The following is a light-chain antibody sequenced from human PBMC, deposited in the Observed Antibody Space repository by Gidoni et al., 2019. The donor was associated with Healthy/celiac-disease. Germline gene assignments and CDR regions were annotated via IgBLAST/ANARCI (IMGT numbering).Light chain of an antibody. Sequence: DIQLTSSPSSLSASVGDRVTITCRASQGISNSLAWYQQKPGNAPKLLLYAASRLESGVPSRFSGSGSGTDYTLTISSLQPEDFATYYCQQYYSTPYTFXQXTKLEIK. CDR1: QGISNS. CDR2: AAS. V-gene: IGKV1-NL1*01. CDR3: QQYYSTPYT. J-gene: IGKJ2*01.